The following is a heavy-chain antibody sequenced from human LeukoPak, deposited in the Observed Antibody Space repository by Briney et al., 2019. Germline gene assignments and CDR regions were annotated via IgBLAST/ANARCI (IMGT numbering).Heavy chain of an antibody. V-gene: IGHV5-51*01. Sequence: GESLKISCKGSGYSFTNYWIGWVRQMPGKGLEWMAIIYPGDSDTRYSPSFQGQVTISADKSISTAYLQWSSLKASDTAMYYCARRTAAAGVDAFDIWGQGTMVTVSS. D-gene: IGHD6-13*01. J-gene: IGHJ3*02. CDR1: GYSFTNYW. CDR3: ARRTAAAGVDAFDI. CDR2: IYPGDSDT.